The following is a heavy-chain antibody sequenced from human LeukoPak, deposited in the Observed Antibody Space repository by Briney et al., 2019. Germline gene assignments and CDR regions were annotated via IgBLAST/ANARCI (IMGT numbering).Heavy chain of an antibody. CDR2: IKQDGSEK. CDR1: GFTFSSYW. V-gene: IGHV3-7*01. J-gene: IGHJ3*02. CDR3: ARDRTIFGVVTEAFDI. Sequence: GGSLRLSCAASGFTFSSYWMSWFRRAPGKGLERVVKIKQDGSEKYYVDSVKGRFTISRDNAKNSLYLQMNSLRAEDTAVYYCARDRTIFGVVTEAFDIWGQGTMVTVSS. D-gene: IGHD3-3*01.